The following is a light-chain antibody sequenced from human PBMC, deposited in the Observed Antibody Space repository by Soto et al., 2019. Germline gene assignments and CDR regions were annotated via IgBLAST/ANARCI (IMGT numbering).Light chain of an antibody. J-gene: IGLJ3*02. CDR1: SSNIANNY. CDR2: DNT. Sequence: QSVLTQPPSVSAAPGQRVTISCSGSSSNIANNYVSWYQQLPGAAPRLLIYDNTERPSGIPDRFSGSKSGTSATLGITGLRPGVEPDYYFGPWDSSLTSVVCGGGTKLTVL. V-gene: IGLV1-51*01. CDR3: GPWDSSLTSVV.